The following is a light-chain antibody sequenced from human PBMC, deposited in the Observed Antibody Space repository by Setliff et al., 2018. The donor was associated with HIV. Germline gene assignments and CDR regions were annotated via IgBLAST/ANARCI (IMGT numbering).Light chain of an antibody. Sequence: DIQMTQSPSSLSASVGDRVTITCQASLDIKNYLNWYQQKPGKAPNLLIYDASNLQTGVPSRFSGSGSGTDFTFTIDSLQPEDIATYFCQGYAYGVCSFGPGTKVDIK. CDR3: QGYAYGVCS. CDR2: DAS. J-gene: IGKJ3*01. V-gene: IGKV1-33*01. CDR1: LDIKNY.